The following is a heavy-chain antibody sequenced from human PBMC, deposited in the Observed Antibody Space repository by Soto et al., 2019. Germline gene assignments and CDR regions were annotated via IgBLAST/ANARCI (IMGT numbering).Heavy chain of an antibody. Sequence: QVQLVESGGGVVQPGRSLRLSCAASGFTFSSYGMHWVRQAPGKGLEWVAVISYDGSNKYYADSVKGRFTISRDNSKNTLYLQMNSLRAEDTAVYYCAKAREVIGEPYGMDVWGHGTTVTVSS. V-gene: IGHV3-30*18. CDR3: AKAREVIGEPYGMDV. J-gene: IGHJ6*02. D-gene: IGHD3-3*01. CDR2: ISYDGSNK. CDR1: GFTFSSYG.